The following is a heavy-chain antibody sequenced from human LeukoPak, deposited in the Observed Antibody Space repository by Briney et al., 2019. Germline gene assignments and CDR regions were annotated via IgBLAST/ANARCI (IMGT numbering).Heavy chain of an antibody. Sequence: PGGSLRVSCAAAGFTFRSYAMSWVRPGRGKGLEWVSGISGSGGRTYYADSVKGRFTISTDNSKNTLYLQMNSLRAEATAVYYCAKDLSGTIFGVVIKLLFDCWGQGTLVTVSS. D-gene: IGHD3-3*01. J-gene: IGHJ4*02. CDR1: GFTFRSYA. CDR2: ISGSGGRT. V-gene: IGHV3-23*01. CDR3: AKDLSGTIFGVVIKLLFDC.